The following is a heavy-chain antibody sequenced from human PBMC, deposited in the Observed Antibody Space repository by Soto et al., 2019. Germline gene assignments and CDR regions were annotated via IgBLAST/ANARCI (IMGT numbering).Heavy chain of an antibody. CDR3: AKSWAGRSLLHLYCFDD. CDR1: GFTFSSYA. CDR2: ISGSGGST. D-gene: IGHD3-3*01. J-gene: IGHJ4*02. Sequence: EVQLLESGGGLVQPGGSLRLSCAASGFTFSSYAMSWVRQAPGKGLEWVSAISGSGGSTYYADSVKGRCTISRDNSKNTLYLQMNSLRAEDTAVYYCAKSWAGRSLLHLYCFDDEGQGTLFTVCS. V-gene: IGHV3-23*01.